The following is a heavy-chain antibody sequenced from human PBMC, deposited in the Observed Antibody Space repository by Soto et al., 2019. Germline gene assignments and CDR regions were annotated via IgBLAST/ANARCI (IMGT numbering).Heavy chain of an antibody. CDR1: GYSFTSYD. Sequence: QVQLVQSGAEVKKPGASVKVSCKTSGYSFTSYDMNWVRQVPGQGPEWMGWMNPNSADTGYAQKFQGRMTMSRDMSTRTMYMELSGLTSEDTAVYYCARGGFLEPHMDVWGRGTMVTVSS. CDR2: MNPNSADT. CDR3: ARGGFLEPHMDV. V-gene: IGHV1-8*01. J-gene: IGHJ6*03.